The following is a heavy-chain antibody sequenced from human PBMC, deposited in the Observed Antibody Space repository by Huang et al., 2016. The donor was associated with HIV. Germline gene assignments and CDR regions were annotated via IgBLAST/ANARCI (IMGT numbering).Heavy chain of an antibody. D-gene: IGHD3-22*01. CDR2: INRDGSST. V-gene: IGHV3-74*01. CDR1: GFTFSSYW. J-gene: IGHJ4*02. Sequence: EVQLVESGGGLVQPGGSLRLSCAASGFTFSSYWMNWVRQAPGKGLVWVSRINRDGSSTGYADSVKGRFTISRDNAKNTLYLQMNSLRAEDTAVYYCVRDPRIQTWLNYFDYWGQGTLVSVSS. CDR3: VRDPRIQTWLNYFDY.